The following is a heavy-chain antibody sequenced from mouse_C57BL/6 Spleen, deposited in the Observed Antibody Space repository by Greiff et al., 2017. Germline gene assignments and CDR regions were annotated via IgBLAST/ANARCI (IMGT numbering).Heavy chain of an antibody. V-gene: IGHV3-6*01. CDR3: ARYTRLYLWYFDG. CDR1: GYSITSGYY. D-gene: IGHD1-1*01. J-gene: IGHJ1*03. CDR2: ISYDGSN. Sequence: EVKLVESGPGLVKPSQSLSLTCSVTGYSITSGYYWNWIRQFPGNKLEWMGYISYDGSNNYNPSLKNRISITRDTSKNQFFLKLNSVTTEDTATYYCARYTRLYLWYFDGWGTGTTVTVSS.